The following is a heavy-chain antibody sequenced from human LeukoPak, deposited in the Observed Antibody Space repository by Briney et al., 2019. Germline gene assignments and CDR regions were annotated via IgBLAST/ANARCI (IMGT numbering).Heavy chain of an antibody. J-gene: IGHJ4*02. V-gene: IGHV1-69*13. CDR3: ARERSPSYYYGSGSYGMHNYFDY. Sequence: GASVKVSCKASGGTFSSYAISWVRQAPGQGLEWMGGIIPIFGTANYAQKFQGRVTITADESTSTAYMELSSLRSEDTAVYCARERSPSYYYGSGSYGMHNYFDYWGQGTLVTVSS. D-gene: IGHD3-10*01. CDR2: IIPIFGTA. CDR1: GGTFSSYA.